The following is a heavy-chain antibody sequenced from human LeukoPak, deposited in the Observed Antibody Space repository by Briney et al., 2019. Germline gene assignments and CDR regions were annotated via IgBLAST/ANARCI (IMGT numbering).Heavy chain of an antibody. D-gene: IGHD4-23*01. Sequence: PGGSLKLSCATSGFTFNNYNMNWVRQAPGRALEWVSSITSSGTYIFYADSVKGRFTISRDNAKNSLYLQMNSLGPEDTAVYYCARDDYGGRGEFDYWGQGTLVTVSS. CDR3: ARDDYGGRGEFDY. CDR2: ITSSGTYI. J-gene: IGHJ4*02. CDR1: GFTFNNYN. V-gene: IGHV3-21*01.